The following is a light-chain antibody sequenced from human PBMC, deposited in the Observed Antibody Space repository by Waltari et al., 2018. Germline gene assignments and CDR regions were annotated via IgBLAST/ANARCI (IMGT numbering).Light chain of an antibody. CDR1: QGISSD. CDR3: QQLNSYPRT. CDR2: AAS. Sequence: DIQLTQPPSFLSASVGDRVSITCRPSQGISSDLARYQQKPGKAPKLLFYAASTLQSGVPSTFSGRGSRTEFTLTINSLQPEDFATYYCQQLNSYPRTFGPGTKVDIK. J-gene: IGKJ3*01. V-gene: IGKV1-9*01.